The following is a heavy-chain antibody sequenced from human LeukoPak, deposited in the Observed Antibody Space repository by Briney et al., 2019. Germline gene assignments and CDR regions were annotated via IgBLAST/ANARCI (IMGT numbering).Heavy chain of an antibody. Sequence: PGRSLRLSCAASGFTFSSYSMNWVRQAPGKGLEWVSSISSSSSYIYYADSVKGRFTISRDNAKNSLYLQMNSLRAEDTAVYYCARDFRGATEFDYWGQGTLVTVSS. V-gene: IGHV3-21*01. CDR3: ARDFRGATEFDY. D-gene: IGHD1-26*01. CDR2: ISSSSSYI. J-gene: IGHJ4*02. CDR1: GFTFSSYS.